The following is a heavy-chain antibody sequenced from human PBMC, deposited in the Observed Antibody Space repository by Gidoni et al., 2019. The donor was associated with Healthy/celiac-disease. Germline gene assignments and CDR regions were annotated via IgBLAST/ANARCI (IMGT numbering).Heavy chain of an antibody. CDR1: GFTFSSYA. Sequence: EVQLLESGGGLVQPGGSLRLSCAASGFTFSSYAMSWVRQGPGKGLEWVSAISVSGGSTYYADSVKGRFTISRDNSKNTLYRQMNSLRAEDTAVYYCAKVQIVVPPRPYNWFDPWGQGTLVTVSS. J-gene: IGHJ5*02. CDR2: ISVSGGST. D-gene: IGHD2-2*01. V-gene: IGHV3-23*01. CDR3: AKVQIVVPPRPYNWFDP.